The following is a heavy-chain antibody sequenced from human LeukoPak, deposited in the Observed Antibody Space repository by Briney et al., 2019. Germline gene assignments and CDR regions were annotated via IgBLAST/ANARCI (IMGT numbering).Heavy chain of an antibody. J-gene: IGHJ4*02. CDR3: ARESVEMATTNYFDY. V-gene: IGHV3-11*05. CDR1: GFTFSDYY. CDR2: ISSSSSYR. D-gene: IGHD5-24*01. Sequence: GGSLRLSCAASGFTFSDYYMSWIRQAPGKGLEWVSYISSSSSYRNYADSVKGRFTISRDNAKNSLYLQMNSLRAEDTAVYYCARESVEMATTNYFDYWGQGTLVTVSS.